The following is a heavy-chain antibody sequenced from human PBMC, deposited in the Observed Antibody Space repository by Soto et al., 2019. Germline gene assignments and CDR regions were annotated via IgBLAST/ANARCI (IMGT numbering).Heavy chain of an antibody. CDR3: ARGPLRNWFDP. D-gene: IGHD5-12*01. V-gene: IGHV1-3*01. CDR1: GYTFTSYA. J-gene: IGHJ5*02. Sequence: QVQLVQSGAEVKKPGASVKVSCKASGYTFTSYAMHWVRQAPGQRLEWMGWINAGNGNTKYSQKFQGRVTITKNTSASTAYMELSSLRSEDTAVDYCARGPLRNWFDPWGQGTLVTVSA. CDR2: INAGNGNT.